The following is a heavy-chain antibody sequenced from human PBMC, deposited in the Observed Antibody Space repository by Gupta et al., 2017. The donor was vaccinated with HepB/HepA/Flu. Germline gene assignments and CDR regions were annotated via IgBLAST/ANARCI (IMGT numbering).Heavy chain of an antibody. V-gene: IGHV4-59*08. CDR3: ARRVVVTTSDAFDI. CDR2: IYYSGST. Sequence: QVQLQESGPGLVKPSETLSLTCTVPGGPLSRYYLSWIRQPPGKGLEWIGYIYYSGSTNYNPSLKSRVTISVDTSKNHFSLKLSSVTAADTAVYYCARRVVVTTSDAFDIWGQGTMVTVSS. CDR1: GGPLSRYY. D-gene: IGHD2-21*02. J-gene: IGHJ3*02.